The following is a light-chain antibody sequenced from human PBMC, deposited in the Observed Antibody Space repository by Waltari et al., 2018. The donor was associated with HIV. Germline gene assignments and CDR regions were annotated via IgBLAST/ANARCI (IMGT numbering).Light chain of an antibody. CDR1: PSAVTLGHS. J-gene: IGLJ3*02. CDR3: LLSYGNSRPVV. CDR2: HTT. Sequence: QDVLNQDPSLTVSPGGALTLTRGPSPSAVTLGHSPYWFQQKPGQAPMTLICHTTKLHPWTPARFSGSLLGDKAVLTLSGAQPEDEAQYDCLLSYGNSRPVVFGGGTKLTVL. V-gene: IGLV7-46*01.